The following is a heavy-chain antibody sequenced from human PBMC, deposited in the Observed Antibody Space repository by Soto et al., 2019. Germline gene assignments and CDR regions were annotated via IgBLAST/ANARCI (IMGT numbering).Heavy chain of an antibody. CDR1: GFTFSSYA. V-gene: IGHV3-30-3*01. CDR2: ISYDGSNK. D-gene: IGHD3-10*01. Sequence: QVQLVESGGGVVQPGRSLSLSCAASGFTFSSYAMHWVRQAPGKGLEWVAVISYDGSNKYYADSVKGRFTISRDNSKNTLYLQMNSLRAEDTALYYCARGGNLWFGEPFDYWGQGTLVTVSS. J-gene: IGHJ4*02. CDR3: ARGGNLWFGEPFDY.